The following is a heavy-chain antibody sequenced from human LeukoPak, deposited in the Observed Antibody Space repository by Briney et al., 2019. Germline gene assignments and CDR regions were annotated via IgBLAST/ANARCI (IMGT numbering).Heavy chain of an antibody. CDR1: GGSFSGYY. CDR3: ARTAIAVASTPFDY. V-gene: IGHV4-34*01. Sequence: PSETLSLTCAVYGGSFSGYYWSWIRQPPGKGLEWIGEINHSGSTNYNPSLKSRVTISVDTSKNQFSLKLSSVTAADTAVYYCARTAIAVASTPFDYWGQGTLVTVSS. CDR2: INHSGST. J-gene: IGHJ4*02. D-gene: IGHD6-19*01.